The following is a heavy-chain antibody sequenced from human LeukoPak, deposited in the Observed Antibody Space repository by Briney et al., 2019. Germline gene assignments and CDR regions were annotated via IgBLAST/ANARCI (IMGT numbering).Heavy chain of an antibody. CDR3: ARGLAYYYDSSGYYYADY. CDR1: GGSFSGYY. D-gene: IGHD3-22*01. CDR2: INHSGST. V-gene: IGHV4-34*01. Sequence: PSETLSLTCAVYGGSFSGYYWSWIRQPPGKGLEWIGEINHSGSTNYNPSLKSRVTISVDTSKNQFSLKLSSVTAADTAVYYCARGLAYYYDSSGYYYADYWGQGTLVTVSS. J-gene: IGHJ4*02.